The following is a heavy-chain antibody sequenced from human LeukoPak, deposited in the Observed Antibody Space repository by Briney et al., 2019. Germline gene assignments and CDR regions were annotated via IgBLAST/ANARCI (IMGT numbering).Heavy chain of an antibody. D-gene: IGHD2-15*01. CDR2: IIPILGIA. CDR1: GGTFSSYA. J-gene: IGHJ4*02. CDR3: ARGFIPPYCSGGSCSQPFDY. Sequence: GASVKVSCKASGGTFSSYAISWVRQAPGQGLEWMGRIIPILGIANYAQKFQGRVTITADKSTSTAYMELSSLRSEDTAVYYCARGFIPPYCSGGSCSQPFDYWGQGTLVTVSS. V-gene: IGHV1-69*04.